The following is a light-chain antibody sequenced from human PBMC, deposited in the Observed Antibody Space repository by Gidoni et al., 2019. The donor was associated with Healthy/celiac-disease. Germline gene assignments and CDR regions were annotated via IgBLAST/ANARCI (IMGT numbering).Light chain of an antibody. Sequence: EIVFTQSPATLSLSPGERATLSCRASQSVSSYLAWYQQKPGQAPRLLIYDASNRATGIPARFSGSGSGTDFTLTISSLAPEDFAVYYCQQRSNWPPXXXGGTKVEIK. V-gene: IGKV3-11*01. CDR2: DAS. CDR1: QSVSSY. J-gene: IGKJ4*01. CDR3: QQRSNWPPX.